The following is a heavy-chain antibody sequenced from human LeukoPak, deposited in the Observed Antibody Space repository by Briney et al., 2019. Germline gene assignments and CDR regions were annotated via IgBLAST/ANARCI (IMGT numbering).Heavy chain of an antibody. CDR3: ARQGPKASLFDY. CDR1: GGSISSSSYY. Sequence: KASETLSLTCTVSGGSISSSSYYWGWIRQPPGKGLEWIGSIYYSGSTYYNPSLKSRVTISVDTSKNQFSLKLSSVTAADTAVYYCARQGPKASLFDYWGQGTLVTVSS. V-gene: IGHV4-39*01. J-gene: IGHJ4*02. CDR2: IYYSGST.